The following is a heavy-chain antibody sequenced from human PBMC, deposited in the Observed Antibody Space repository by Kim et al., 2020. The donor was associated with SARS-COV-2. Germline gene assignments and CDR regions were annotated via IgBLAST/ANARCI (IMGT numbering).Heavy chain of an antibody. CDR2: IYYSGST. CDR3: ARVLVDSYYYYYYYMDV. Sequence: SETMSLTCTVSGGSISSGGYYWSWIRQHPGKGLEWIGYIYYSGSTYYNPSLKSRVTISVDTSKNQFSLKLSSVTAADTAVYYCARVLVDSYYYYYYYMDVWGKGTTVTVSS. V-gene: IGHV4-31*03. J-gene: IGHJ6*03. CDR1: GGSISSGGYY. D-gene: IGHD6-6*01.